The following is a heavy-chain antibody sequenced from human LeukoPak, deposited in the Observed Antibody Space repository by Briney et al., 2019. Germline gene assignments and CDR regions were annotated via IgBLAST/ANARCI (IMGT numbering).Heavy chain of an antibody. V-gene: IGHV4-39*01. D-gene: IGHD2-15*01. Sequence: PSETLSLTCTVSGGSISSSSYYWGWIRQPPGTGLEWIGSIYYSGSTYYNPSLKSRVTISVDTSKNQFSLKLSSVTAADTAVYYCARHGVVVVAGFDYWGQGTLVTVSS. J-gene: IGHJ4*02. CDR2: IYYSGST. CDR3: ARHGVVVVAGFDY. CDR1: GGSISSSSYY.